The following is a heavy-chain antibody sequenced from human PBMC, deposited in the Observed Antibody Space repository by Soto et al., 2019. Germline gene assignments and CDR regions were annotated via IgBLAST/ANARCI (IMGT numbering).Heavy chain of an antibody. Sequence: QVQLVQSGAEVKKPGSSVKVSCKASGGTFSSYAISWVRQAPGQGLEWMGGIIPIFGTANYAQKFQGRVTITADESTSTAYMELSSLRSEDTAVYYCARDTLTIVGATTYYHYYGMDVWGQGTTVTVSS. D-gene: IGHD1-26*01. CDR2: IIPIFGTA. V-gene: IGHV1-69*01. CDR1: GGTFSSYA. J-gene: IGHJ6*02. CDR3: ARDTLTIVGATTYYHYYGMDV.